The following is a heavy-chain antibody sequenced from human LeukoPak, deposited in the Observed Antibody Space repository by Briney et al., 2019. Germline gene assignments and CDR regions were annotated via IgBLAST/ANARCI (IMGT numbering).Heavy chain of an antibody. CDR3: ARDSGRCDDINCHHFDS. J-gene: IGHJ4*02. Sequence: GGSLRLSCAASGFSFSTYEMNWVRQAPGKGLEWISYISDRGTPVYYADSVKGRSTISRDNAKNSLYLQMNSLRGEDTAVYYCARDSGRCDDINCHHFDSWGQGTLVTVSS. V-gene: IGHV3-48*03. D-gene: IGHD1-1*01. CDR2: ISDRGTPV. CDR1: GFSFSTYE.